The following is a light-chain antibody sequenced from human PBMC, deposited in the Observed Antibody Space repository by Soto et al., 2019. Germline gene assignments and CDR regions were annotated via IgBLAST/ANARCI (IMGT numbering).Light chain of an antibody. V-gene: IGLV2-14*01. J-gene: IGLJ1*01. CDR2: DVS. CDR3: SSYTSSSTPG. CDR1: SSDVGGYNY. Sequence: QSALTQPASVSGSPGQSITISCTGTSSDVGGYNYVSWYQQHPGKAPKLMIYDVSNRPSGVSNRFSGSKSGNTASLTISGLQAEDEADYYCSSYTSSSTPGFGTGTKLTAL.